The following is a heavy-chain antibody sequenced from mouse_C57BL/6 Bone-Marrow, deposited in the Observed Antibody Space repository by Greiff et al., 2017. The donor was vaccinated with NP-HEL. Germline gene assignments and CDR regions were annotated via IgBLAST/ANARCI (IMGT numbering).Heavy chain of an antibody. D-gene: IGHD1-1*01. CDR1: GYTFTSYG. J-gene: IGHJ3*01. CDR2: IYPRSGNT. Sequence: VQLQQSGAELARPGASVKLSCKASGYTFTSYGISWVKQRTGQGLDWIGEIYPRSGNTYYNEKFKGKATLTADKSSSTAYMELRSLTSEDSAVYFCARVFHYYSSSYGGWFAYWGQGTLVTVS. V-gene: IGHV1-81*01. CDR3: ARVFHYYSSSYGGWFAY.